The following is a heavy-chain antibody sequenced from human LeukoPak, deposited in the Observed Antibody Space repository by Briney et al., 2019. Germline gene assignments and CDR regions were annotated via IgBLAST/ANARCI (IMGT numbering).Heavy chain of an antibody. CDR1: GGTFSSYA. Sequence: GASVKVSCKASGGTFSSYAISWVRQAPGQGLEWVGGVIPIFCTANYAQKFQGRVTITTDESTSTAYMELSSLSSEDTAVYYCARGSGYDYVWGNDYYYYMDVWGKGTTVTVSS. J-gene: IGHJ6*03. V-gene: IGHV1-69*05. CDR3: ARGSGYDYVWGNDYYYYMDV. CDR2: VIPIFCTA. D-gene: IGHD3-16*01.